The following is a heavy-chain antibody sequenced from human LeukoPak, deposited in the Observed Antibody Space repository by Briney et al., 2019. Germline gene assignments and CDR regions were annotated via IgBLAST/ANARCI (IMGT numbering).Heavy chain of an antibody. CDR2: IRSKADSYAT. V-gene: IGHV3-73*01. CDR1: GFTFSGSA. J-gene: IGHJ6*02. D-gene: IGHD3-9*01. CDR3: ARDVFDWLLSGYYYGMDV. Sequence: GGSLRLSCAASGFTFSGSAMHWVRQASGKGLEWVGRIRSKADSYATAYAASVKGRFTISRDDSKNTAYLQMNSLRAEDTAVYYCARDVFDWLLSGYYYGMDVWGQGTTVTVSS.